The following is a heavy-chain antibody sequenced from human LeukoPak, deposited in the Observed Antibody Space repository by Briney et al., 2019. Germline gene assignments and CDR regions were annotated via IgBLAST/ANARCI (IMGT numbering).Heavy chain of an antibody. D-gene: IGHD3-3*01. CDR2: ISIGSDII. J-gene: IGHJ4*02. CDR1: GFTFSNQN. V-gene: IGHV3-48*01. CDR3: VRDGYYTVDY. Sequence: PGRSLRLSCAASGFTFSNQNMHWARQAPGKGLEWVSYISIGSDIIKYADSVKGRFTISRDNAKNSLYLQLNSLRAEDTAVYYCVRDGYYTVDYWGQGTLVTVSS.